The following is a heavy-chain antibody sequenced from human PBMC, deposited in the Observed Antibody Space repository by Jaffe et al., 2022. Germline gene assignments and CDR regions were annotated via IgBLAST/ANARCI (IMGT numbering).Heavy chain of an antibody. CDR1: GFTFSSYA. CDR2: ISGSGGST. J-gene: IGHJ4*02. V-gene: IGHV3-23*01. D-gene: IGHD3-3*01. CDR3: APSRGITILRGGFDY. Sequence: EVQLLESGGGLVQPGGSLRLSCAASGFTFSSYAMSWVRQAPGKGLEWVSAISGSGGSTYYADSVKGRFTISRDNSKNTLYLQMNSLRAEDTAVYYCAPSRGITILRGGFDYWGQGTLVTVSS.